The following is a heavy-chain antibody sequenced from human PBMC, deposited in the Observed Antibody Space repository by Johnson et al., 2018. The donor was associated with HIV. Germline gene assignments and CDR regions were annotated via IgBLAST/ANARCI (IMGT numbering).Heavy chain of an antibody. J-gene: IGHJ3*02. CDR3: AKDLYSSSWTNDAFDI. D-gene: IGHD6-13*01. Sequence: VQLVESGGGLVQPGGSLRLSCAASGFTVSNNYLGWVRQAPGKGLEWVSIIYSGGTTYHADSVKGRFTISRDNSKNTVYLQMNSLRAEDTAVYHCAKDLYSSSWTNDAFDIWGQGTMVTVSS. V-gene: IGHV3-66*01. CDR2: IYSGGTT. CDR1: GFTVSNNY.